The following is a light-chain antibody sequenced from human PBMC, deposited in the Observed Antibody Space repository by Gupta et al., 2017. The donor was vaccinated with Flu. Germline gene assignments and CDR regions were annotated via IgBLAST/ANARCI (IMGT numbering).Light chain of an antibody. CDR2: LAGSGHY. CDR3: GTWDSNSKWV. V-gene: IGLV4-60*03. Sequence: QPVLTHSSSAPPSLGSSVRHTRPLSSGHSTYVVAWHQQRPGKAPRFLMILAGSGHYNQESGVPDRFSGSSSGADRYLTISDLQSEDEADYYCGTWDSNSKWVFGGGTKLTVL. CDR1: SGHSTYV. J-gene: IGLJ3*02.